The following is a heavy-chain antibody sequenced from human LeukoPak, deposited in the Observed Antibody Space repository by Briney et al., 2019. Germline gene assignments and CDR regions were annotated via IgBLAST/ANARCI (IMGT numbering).Heavy chain of an antibody. V-gene: IGHV4-38-2*02. CDR2: IYHSGST. D-gene: IGHD4-17*01. CDR1: GYSISSGYY. J-gene: IGHJ4*02. CDR3: ARDISGGVYGDYG. Sequence: SETLSLTCAVSGYSISSGYYWGWIRQPPGKGLEWIGSIYHSGSTYYNPSLKSRVTISVDTSKNQFSLKLSSVTAADTAVYYCARDISGGVYGDYGWGEGTLVTVSS.